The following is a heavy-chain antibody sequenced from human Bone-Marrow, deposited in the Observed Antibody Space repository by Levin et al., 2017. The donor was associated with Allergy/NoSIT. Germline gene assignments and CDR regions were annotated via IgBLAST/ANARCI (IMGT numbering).Heavy chain of an antibody. CDR1: GFTFSSYA. J-gene: IGHJ4*02. CDR3: AKSRRLVAAEHPYYFDY. CDR2: ISGSGGST. Sequence: PGGSLRLSCAASGFTFSSYAMSWVRQAPGKGLEWVSAISGSGGSTYYADSVKGRFTISRDNSKNTLYLQMNSLRAEDTAVYYCAKSRRLVAAEHPYYFDYWGQGTLVTVSS. D-gene: IGHD6-13*01. V-gene: IGHV3-23*01.